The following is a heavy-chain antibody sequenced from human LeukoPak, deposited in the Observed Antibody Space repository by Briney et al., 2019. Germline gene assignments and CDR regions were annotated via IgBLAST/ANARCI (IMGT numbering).Heavy chain of an antibody. CDR2: IKQDGSEI. J-gene: IGHJ4*02. Sequence: PGGSLRLSCAASGFTFSNYWMSWVRQAPGKGLEWVANIKQDGSEIYYVDSVKGRFTISRDNAKNSLYLQMNSLRAEDTALYYCAKDISMTTVTIIDYWGQGTLVTVSS. V-gene: IGHV3-7*03. D-gene: IGHD4-17*01. CDR3: AKDISMTTVTIIDY. CDR1: GFTFSNYW.